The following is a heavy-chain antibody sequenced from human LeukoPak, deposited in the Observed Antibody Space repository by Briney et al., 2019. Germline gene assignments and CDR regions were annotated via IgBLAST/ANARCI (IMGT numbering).Heavy chain of an antibody. J-gene: IGHJ3*02. V-gene: IGHV4-61*02. CDR2: IYTSGST. Sequence: SETLSLTCTVSGGSISSGSYYWSWIRQPAVKGLEWIGRIYTSGSTNYNPSLKSRVTISVDTSKNQFSLKLSSVTAADTAVYYCARDVAPPSGSYYGAFDIWGQGTMVTVSS. CDR1: GGSISSGSYY. CDR3: ARDVAPPSGSYYGAFDI. D-gene: IGHD1-26*01.